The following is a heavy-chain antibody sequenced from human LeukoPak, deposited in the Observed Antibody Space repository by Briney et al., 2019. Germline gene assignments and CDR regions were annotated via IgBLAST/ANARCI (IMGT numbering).Heavy chain of an antibody. CDR3: ARVRITIFGGGGMDV. CDR1: GGSISSGSYY. CDR2: IYTSGST. J-gene: IGHJ6*02. D-gene: IGHD3-3*01. Sequence: SQTLSLTCTVSGGSISSGSYYWSWIRQPAGKGLEWIGRIYTSGSTNYNPSLKSRVTISVDTSKNQFSLKLSSVTAADTAVYYCARVRITIFGGGGMDVWGQGTTVTVSS. V-gene: IGHV4-61*02.